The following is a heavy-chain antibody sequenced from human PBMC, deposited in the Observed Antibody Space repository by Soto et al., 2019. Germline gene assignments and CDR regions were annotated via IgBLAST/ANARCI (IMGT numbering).Heavy chain of an antibody. CDR1: GFTFSSYA. J-gene: IGHJ6*02. Sequence: EVQLLESGGGLVQPGGSLRLSCAASGFTFSSYAINWVRQAPGKGLEWVSTSSGSGDKTYYADSVKGRFTISRDNSKNTLSLQMNSLRAEDTAVYYCAKSGQSSWANMDVWGQGTTVTVSS. CDR3: AKSGQSSWANMDV. CDR2: SSGSGDKT. V-gene: IGHV3-23*01. D-gene: IGHD2-2*01.